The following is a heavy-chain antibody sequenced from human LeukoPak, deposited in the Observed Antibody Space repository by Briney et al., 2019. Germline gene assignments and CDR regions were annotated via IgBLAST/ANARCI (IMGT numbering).Heavy chain of an antibody. D-gene: IGHD2-15*01. Sequence: ASVKVSCKAPGYTFTSYGISWVRQAPGQGLEWMGWISAYNGNTNYAQKLQGRVTMTTDTSTSTAYMELRSLRSDDTAVYYCARYCSGGSCAPSFDYWGQGTLVTVSS. V-gene: IGHV1-18*01. CDR2: ISAYNGNT. CDR3: ARYCSGGSCAPSFDY. J-gene: IGHJ4*02. CDR1: GYTFTSYG.